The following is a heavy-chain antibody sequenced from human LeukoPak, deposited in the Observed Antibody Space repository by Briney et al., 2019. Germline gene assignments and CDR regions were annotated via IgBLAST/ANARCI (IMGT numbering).Heavy chain of an antibody. CDR2: MTPNSGNT. J-gene: IGHJ4*02. CDR3: VREKNCPDGICYED. Sequence: RASVKVSCKASGYTLGNNDINWVRQATGQGLEWLGWMTPNSGNTGYVRKFQGRVTMTRDTSISTAYMELNNLRSEDTAIYCCVREKNCPDGICYEDWGQGTLVTVSS. V-gene: IGHV1-8*02. D-gene: IGHD2-8*01. CDR1: GYTLGNND.